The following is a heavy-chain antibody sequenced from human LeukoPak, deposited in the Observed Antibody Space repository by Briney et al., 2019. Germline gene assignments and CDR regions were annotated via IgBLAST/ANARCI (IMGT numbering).Heavy chain of an antibody. CDR1: GGSISSYY. J-gene: IGHJ4*02. CDR3: ARGPLYYYDSSGYYYSKRPFDC. Sequence: SETLSLTCTVSGGSISSYYWSWIRQPPGKGLEWIGYIYYSGSTNYNPSLKSRVTISVDTSKNQFSLKLSSVTAADTAVYYCARGPLYYYDSSGYYYSKRPFDCWGQGTLVTVSS. V-gene: IGHV4-59*12. D-gene: IGHD3-22*01. CDR2: IYYSGST.